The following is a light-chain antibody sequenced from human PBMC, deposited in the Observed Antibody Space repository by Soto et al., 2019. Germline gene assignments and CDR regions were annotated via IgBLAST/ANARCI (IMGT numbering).Light chain of an antibody. V-gene: IGKV3-20*01. J-gene: IGKJ2*01. Sequence: EIVLTQSPGTLSLSPGERATLSCRASQSVSSSYLAWYQQKPGQAPRLLIYDASSRATGIPDGFSGSGSGTDFTLTISRLEPEDFAVYYCQQYGSSSYTFGQGTKLEIK. CDR3: QQYGSSSYT. CDR2: DAS. CDR1: QSVSSSY.